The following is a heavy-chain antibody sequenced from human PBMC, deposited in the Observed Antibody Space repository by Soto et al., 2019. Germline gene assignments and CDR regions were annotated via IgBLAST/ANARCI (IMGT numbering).Heavy chain of an antibody. Sequence: GGSLRLSCAASGFTFSSYEMNWVRQAPGKGLEWVSYISSTGTTKYYADSVKGRFTISRDNAKNSLYLQMNSLRAEDTAVYYCARESPSYYYDTSGPLDYWGQGTLVTVSS. J-gene: IGHJ4*02. CDR1: GFTFSSYE. CDR2: ISSTGTTK. CDR3: ARESPSYYYDTSGPLDY. D-gene: IGHD3-22*01. V-gene: IGHV3-48*03.